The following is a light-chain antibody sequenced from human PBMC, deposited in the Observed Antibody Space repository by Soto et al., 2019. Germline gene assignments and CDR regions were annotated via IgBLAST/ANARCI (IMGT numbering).Light chain of an antibody. J-gene: IGKJ3*01. CDR2: LGS. Sequence: DIVMTQSPLSLPVTPGEPASISCRSSQSLLFSNGYNYLDWYLQKPGQSPQLLISLGSNRARGVPDRFSGSGSGTDFTLKISRVEAEDVGVYYCMQGVQTPFTFGPGTKVDIK. V-gene: IGKV2-28*01. CDR3: MQGVQTPFT. CDR1: QSLLFSNGYNY.